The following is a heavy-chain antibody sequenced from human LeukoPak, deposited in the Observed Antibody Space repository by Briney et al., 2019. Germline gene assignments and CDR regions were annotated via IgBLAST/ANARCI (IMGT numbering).Heavy chain of an antibody. J-gene: IGHJ5*02. V-gene: IGHV4-61*02. CDR2: IYTSGST. CDR1: GGSISSGSYY. CDR3: AREILDIAAAGTDLFLWFDP. Sequence: SQTLSLTCTVSGGSISSGSYYWSWIRQPAGKGLEWIGRIYTSGSTNYNPSLKSRVTISVDTSKNQFSLKLSSVTAADTAVYYCAREILDIAAAGTDLFLWFDPWGQGTLVTVSS. D-gene: IGHD6-13*01.